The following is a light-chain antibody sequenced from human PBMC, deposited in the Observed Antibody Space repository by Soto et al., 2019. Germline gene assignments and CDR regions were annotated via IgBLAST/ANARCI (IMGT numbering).Light chain of an antibody. CDR2: GAS. Sequence: EIVMTQSPATRSVSPGERATLSCRASQSVSINLAWYQQKPGQAPRLLIYGASTRATGIPARFSGSGSGTEFTLTISSLQSEDFVVYYCQQYNNWPPWAFGQGTKVDIK. CDR3: QQYNNWPPWA. J-gene: IGKJ1*01. V-gene: IGKV3-15*01. CDR1: QSVSIN.